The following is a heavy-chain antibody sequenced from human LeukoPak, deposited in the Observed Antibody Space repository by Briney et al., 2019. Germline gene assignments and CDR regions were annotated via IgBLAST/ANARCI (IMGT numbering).Heavy chain of an antibody. V-gene: IGHV1-18*01. D-gene: IGHD3-22*01. Sequence: ASVTVSCKASGYTFTSYGISWVRQAPGQGLEWMGWISAYNGNTNYAQKLQGRVTMTTDTSTSTAYMELRSLRSDDTAVYYCARDRRYYYDSSGYGPQGYWGQGTLVTVSS. CDR2: ISAYNGNT. CDR1: GYTFTSYG. CDR3: ARDRRYYYDSSGYGPQGY. J-gene: IGHJ4*02.